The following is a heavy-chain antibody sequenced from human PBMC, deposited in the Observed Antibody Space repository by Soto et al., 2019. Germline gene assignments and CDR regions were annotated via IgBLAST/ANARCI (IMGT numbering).Heavy chain of an antibody. CDR3: AKDRSGGSYYLFDY. Sequence: GGSLRLSCAASGFIFSNYGVHWVRQTPGKGLEWVAVISSDGSNKYYADSVKGRFTISRDNSKYTLYLQMNSLRPEDTAMYYCAKDRSGGSYYLFDYWGQGTLVTVSS. J-gene: IGHJ4*02. CDR1: GFIFSNYG. CDR2: ISSDGSNK. V-gene: IGHV3-30*18. D-gene: IGHD1-26*01.